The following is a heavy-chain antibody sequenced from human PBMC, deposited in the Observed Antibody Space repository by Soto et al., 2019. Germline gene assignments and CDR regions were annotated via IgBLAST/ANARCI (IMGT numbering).Heavy chain of an antibody. CDR1: GGSMSNYY. D-gene: IGHD5-18*01. V-gene: IGHV4-59*01. CDR3: ARDSQIRLWSNWFDP. CDR2: IHDRGTT. Sequence: QVQLQESGPGLVKPSETLSLTCSVSGGSMSNYYWNWIRQPPGKGLEWIGYIHDRGTTTYNPSLHSRVTISLDTSKNQFSLRLNSVTAADTAVYYCARDSQIRLWSNWFDPWGQGALVTVSS. J-gene: IGHJ5*02.